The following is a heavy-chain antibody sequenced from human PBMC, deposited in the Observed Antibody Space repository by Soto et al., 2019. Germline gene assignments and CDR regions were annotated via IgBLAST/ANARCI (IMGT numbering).Heavy chain of an antibody. Sequence: ASVKVSCKASGYTFTSYAMHWVRQAPGQRLEWMGWINAGNGNTKYSQKFQGRVTITRDTSASTAYMELSSLRSEDTAVYYCASIGSNFAAAGTQFDPWGQGTLVTVSS. CDR1: GYTFTSYA. CDR3: ASIGSNFAAAGTQFDP. D-gene: IGHD6-13*01. V-gene: IGHV1-3*01. CDR2: INAGNGNT. J-gene: IGHJ5*02.